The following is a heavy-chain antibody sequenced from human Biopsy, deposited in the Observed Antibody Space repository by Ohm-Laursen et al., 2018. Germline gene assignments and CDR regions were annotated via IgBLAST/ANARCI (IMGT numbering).Heavy chain of an antibody. CDR2: IDGSGSST. CDR1: GFTFSSYA. D-gene: IGHD2-21*02. Sequence: SLRLSCSASGFTFSSYAMTWVRQAPGKGLEWVSGIDGSGSSTYYADSVKGRFTISRENSKNTLYLQMNSLRSEDTAVYYCAEGDWIYYFDYWGQGTLVTVSS. CDR3: AEGDWIYYFDY. J-gene: IGHJ4*02. V-gene: IGHV3-23*05.